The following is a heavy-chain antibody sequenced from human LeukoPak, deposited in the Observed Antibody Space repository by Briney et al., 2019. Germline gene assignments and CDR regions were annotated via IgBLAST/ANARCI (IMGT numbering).Heavy chain of an antibody. Sequence: SETMSLTCAVSGGSFSGYYWGWIRQPPGEGLEWIGEINHSGSTDYNPSLKSRVTISVDTSKSQFSLKVRSVTAADTAVYYCARARRDFWSDTTFDPWGQGTLVTVSS. J-gene: IGHJ5*02. CDR3: ARARRDFWSDTTFDP. D-gene: IGHD3-3*01. V-gene: IGHV4-34*01. CDR2: INHSGST. CDR1: GGSFSGYY.